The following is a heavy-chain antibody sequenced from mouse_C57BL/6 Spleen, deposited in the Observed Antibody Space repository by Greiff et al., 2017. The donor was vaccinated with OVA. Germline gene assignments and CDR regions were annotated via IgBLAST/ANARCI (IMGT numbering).Heavy chain of an antibody. D-gene: IGHD3-1*01. CDR1: GYSITSGYD. CDR2: ISYSGST. CDR3: AREGLTFFDY. V-gene: IGHV3-1*01. Sequence: EVQVVESGPGMVKPSQSLSLTCTVTGYSITSGYDWHWIRHFPGNKLEWMGYISYSGSTNYNPSLKSRISITHDTSKNHFFLKLNSVTTEDTATYYCAREGLTFFDYWGQGTTLTVSS. J-gene: IGHJ2*01.